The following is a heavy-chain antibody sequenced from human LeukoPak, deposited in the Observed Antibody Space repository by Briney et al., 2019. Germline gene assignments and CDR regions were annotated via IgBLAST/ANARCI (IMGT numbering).Heavy chain of an antibody. CDR2: ISSSSNTI. CDR1: GFTFSSYS. J-gene: IGHJ4*02. Sequence: PGGSLRLSCVASGFTFSSYSMNWVRQAPGKGLEWVSYISSSSNTIHYGDSVKGRFTTSRDNAKNSLYLQMNSLRDEDTAVYYCVGWYSLDYWGQGTLVTVSS. CDR3: VGWYSLDY. V-gene: IGHV3-48*02. D-gene: IGHD6-19*01.